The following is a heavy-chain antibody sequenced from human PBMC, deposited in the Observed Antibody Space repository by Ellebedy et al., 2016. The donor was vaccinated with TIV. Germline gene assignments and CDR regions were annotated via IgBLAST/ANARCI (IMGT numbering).Heavy chain of an antibody. D-gene: IGHD3-22*01. V-gene: IGHV3-7*01. CDR3: AREIVGYFDP. Sequence: GESLKISCAASGFSFSTYWMSWVRQAPGKGLEWVANIKQDGSEEYYVDSVKGRFTISRYNAKNSLYLHMNSLRAEDTALYYCAREIVGYFDPWGQGTVVTVSS. CDR2: IKQDGSEE. CDR1: GFSFSTYW. J-gene: IGHJ5*02.